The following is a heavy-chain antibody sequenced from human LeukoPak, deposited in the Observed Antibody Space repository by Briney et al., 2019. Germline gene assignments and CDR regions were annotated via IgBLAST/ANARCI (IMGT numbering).Heavy chain of an antibody. V-gene: IGHV3-66*01. CDR1: GFTVTSTH. D-gene: IGHD3-3*01. CDR2: IYDDGGT. CDR3: ARDFWSGYYTEA. Sequence: GGSLRLSCTVSGFTVTSTHMDWVRQAPGKGPEWVALIYDDGGTVYADSVKGRFTISRDNAKNSLHLQMDSLSAEDTAVYYCARDFWSGYYTEAWGQGALVIVSS. J-gene: IGHJ5*02.